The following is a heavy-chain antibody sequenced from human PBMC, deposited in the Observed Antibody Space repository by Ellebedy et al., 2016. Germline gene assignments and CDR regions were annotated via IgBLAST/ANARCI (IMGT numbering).Heavy chain of an antibody. CDR2: ISYDGSNK. J-gene: IGHJ6*02. CDR1: GFTFSSYA. CDR3: ARGMGDYATGLPPPSYYYYGMDV. D-gene: IGHD4-17*01. Sequence: GGSLRLSCAVSGFTFSSYAMHWVRQAPGKGLEWVAVISYDGSNKYYADSVKGRFTISRDNSKNTLYLQMNSLRAEDTAVYYCARGMGDYATGLPPPSYYYYGMDVWGQGTTVTVSS. V-gene: IGHV3-30-3*01.